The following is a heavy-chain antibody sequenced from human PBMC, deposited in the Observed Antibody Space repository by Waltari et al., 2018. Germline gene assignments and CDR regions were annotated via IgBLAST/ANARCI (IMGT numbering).Heavy chain of an antibody. CDR2: INHSGST. D-gene: IGHD5-12*01. CDR3: ASGRSEKKWLRFDSQGLRY. J-gene: IGHJ4*02. CDR1: GGSFSGYY. Sequence: QVQLQQWGAGLLKPSETLSLTCAVYGGSFSGYYWSWIRKPPGKGLEWIGEINHSGSTNYNPSLKSRVTISVDTSKNQFSLKLSSVTAADTAVYYCASGRSEKKWLRFDSQGLRYWGQGTLVTVSS. V-gene: IGHV4-34*01.